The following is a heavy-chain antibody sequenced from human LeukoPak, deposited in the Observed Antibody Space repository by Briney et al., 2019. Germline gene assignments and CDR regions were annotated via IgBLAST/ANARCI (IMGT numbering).Heavy chain of an antibody. Sequence: SETLSLTCPVSGGSISSYYWSWIRQPAGKGLEWIGRIYTSGSTNYNPSLKSRVTMSVDTSQNQFSLKLSSVTAADTAVYYCARGEYYGSGNYYYYYMDVWGKGTTVTVSS. CDR1: GGSISSYY. D-gene: IGHD3-10*01. V-gene: IGHV4-4*07. J-gene: IGHJ6*03. CDR3: ARGEYYGSGNYYYYYMDV. CDR2: IYTSGST.